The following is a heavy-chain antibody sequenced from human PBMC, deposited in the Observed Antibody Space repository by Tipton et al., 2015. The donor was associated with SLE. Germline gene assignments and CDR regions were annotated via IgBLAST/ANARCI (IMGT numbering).Heavy chain of an antibody. CDR2: ISGSGGST. CDR3: AREVAAAGFDY. J-gene: IGHJ4*02. CDR1: GFTFSSYA. D-gene: IGHD6-13*01. V-gene: IGHV3-23*01. Sequence: SLRLSCAASGFTFSSYAMSWVRQAPGKGLEWVSAISGSGGSTYYADSVKGRFTISRDNAKNSLYLQMNSLRAEDTAVYYCAREVAAAGFDYWGQGTLVTVSS.